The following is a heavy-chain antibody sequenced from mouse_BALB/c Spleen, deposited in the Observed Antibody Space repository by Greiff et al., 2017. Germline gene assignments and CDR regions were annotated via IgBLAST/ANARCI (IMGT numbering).Heavy chain of an antibody. Sequence: EVQLVESGGGLVKPGGSLKLSCAASGFTFSSYALSWGRQSPGKGLGWVAEISSGGSYTYYPDTVTGRFTISRDNAKNTLYLEMSSLRSEDTAMYYCARESDGGFAYWGQGTLVTVSA. CDR2: ISSGGSYT. V-gene: IGHV5-9-4*01. J-gene: IGHJ3*01. CDR1: GFTFSSYA. CDR3: ARESDGGFAY.